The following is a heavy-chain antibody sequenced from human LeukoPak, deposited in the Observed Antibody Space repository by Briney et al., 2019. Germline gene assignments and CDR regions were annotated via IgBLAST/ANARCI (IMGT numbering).Heavy chain of an antibody. CDR2: ISAYNGNT. D-gene: IGHD3-16*01. CDR3: ARDLGIMITSYYFDY. V-gene: IGHV1-18*01. CDR1: GYTFTSYG. Sequence: VASVKVSCKASGYTFTSYGISWVRQAPGQGLEWMGWISAYNGNTNYAQKLQGRVTMTTDTSTSTAYMELRSLRSDDTAVYYCARDLGIMITSYYFDYWGQGTLVTVSS. J-gene: IGHJ4*02.